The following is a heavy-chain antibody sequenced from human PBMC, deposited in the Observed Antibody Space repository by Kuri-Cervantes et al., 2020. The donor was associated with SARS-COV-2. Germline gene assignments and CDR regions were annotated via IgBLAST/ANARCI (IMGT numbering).Heavy chain of an antibody. D-gene: IGHD3-16*01. CDR2: INSDGSST. Sequence: GGSLRLSCAASGFTFSSYAMSWVRQAPGKGLVWVSRINSDGSSTSYADSVKGRFTISRDNAKNTLYLQMNSLRAEDTAVYYCAKSRDLYDYVWGSYGDWGQGTLVTVSS. CDR3: AKSRDLYDYVWGSYGD. CDR1: GFTFSSYA. J-gene: IGHJ4*02. V-gene: IGHV3-74*01.